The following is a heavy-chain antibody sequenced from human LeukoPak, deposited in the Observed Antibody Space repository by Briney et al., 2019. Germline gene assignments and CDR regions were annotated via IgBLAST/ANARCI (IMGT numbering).Heavy chain of an antibody. CDR1: GGSFSGYY. CDR2: IKHSGST. CDR3: ARGFPGYYGSGSYYPFDY. D-gene: IGHD3-10*01. J-gene: IGHJ4*02. V-gene: IGHV4-34*01. Sequence: SETLSLTCAVHGGSFSGYYWSWIPQPPGKGMERIGEIKHSGSTNYNPSLKSRVAMSVDTAKNQCSLKLSSVTAADTAVYYCARGFPGYYGSGSYYPFDYWGQGTLVTVSS.